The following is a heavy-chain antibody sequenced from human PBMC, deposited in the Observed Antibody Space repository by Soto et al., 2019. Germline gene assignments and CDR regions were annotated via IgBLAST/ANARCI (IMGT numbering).Heavy chain of an antibody. CDR1: GFTFSDYY. CDR3: ARDFTYYDFWSGPTPGIFDDY. V-gene: IGHV3-11*01. Sequence: QVQLVESGGGLVKPGGSLRLSCAASGFTFSDYYMSWIRQAPGKGLEWVSYISSSGSTIYYADSVKGRFTISRDNAKNSLYLQMNSLRAEDTAVYYCARDFTYYDFWSGPTPGIFDDYWGQGTLVTVSS. D-gene: IGHD3-3*01. J-gene: IGHJ4*02. CDR2: ISSSGSTI.